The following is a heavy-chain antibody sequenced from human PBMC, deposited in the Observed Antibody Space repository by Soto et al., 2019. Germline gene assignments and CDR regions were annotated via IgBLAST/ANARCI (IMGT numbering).Heavy chain of an antibody. Sequence: SETLSLTCTVSGGSISSSSFYWGWIRQPPGKGLEWIGSLYYSGSTYYNPSLKSRVTISVDTSKNQFSLKLSSVTAADTAVYYCARQEMATLGYYGMDVWGQGTTVTAP. J-gene: IGHJ6*02. V-gene: IGHV4-39*01. CDR2: LYYSGST. CDR3: ARQEMATLGYYGMDV. D-gene: IGHD5-12*01. CDR1: GGSISSSSFY.